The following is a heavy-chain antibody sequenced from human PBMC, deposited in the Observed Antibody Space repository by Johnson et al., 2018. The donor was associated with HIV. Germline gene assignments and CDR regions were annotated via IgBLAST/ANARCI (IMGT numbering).Heavy chain of an antibody. CDR2: IYSGGNT. V-gene: IGHV3-53*01. CDR3: AKGLAGAFDI. CDR1: GLTVSSNY. J-gene: IGHJ3*02. Sequence: VQLLESGGGLIQPGGSLRLSCAASGLTVSSNYMNWVRQAPGKGLEWVSVIYSGGNTYYADSVKGRFSISRDNSKNTVYLQMNNLRAEDTAVYRCAKGLAGAFDIWGQGTMVTVSS. D-gene: IGHD6-19*01.